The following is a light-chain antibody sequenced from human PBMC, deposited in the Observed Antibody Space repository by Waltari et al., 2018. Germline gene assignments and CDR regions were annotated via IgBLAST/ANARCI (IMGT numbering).Light chain of an antibody. CDR2: EVT. J-gene: IGLJ3*02. CDR1: IRDVGRLKR. CDR3: NSFTSGNTWV. V-gene: IGLV2-18*02. Sequence: QSALTQPPSVSGSRGRSATISCPGAIRDVGRLKRCSWYQQPPGTVPKLLIYEVTNRHSGVPDRFSGSKSGNTASLTISGLQAEDEGDYYCNSFTSGNTWVFGGGTKLTVL.